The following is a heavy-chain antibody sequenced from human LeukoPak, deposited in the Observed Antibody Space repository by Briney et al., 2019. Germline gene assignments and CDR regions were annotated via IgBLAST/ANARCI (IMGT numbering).Heavy chain of an antibody. CDR3: ARSRIAAAGLLFDY. J-gene: IGHJ4*02. D-gene: IGHD6-13*01. CDR1: GGTFSSYA. Sequence: ASVKVSCKASGGTFSSYAISWVRQAPGQGLEWMGGIIPIFGTANYAQKFQGRVTITADESTSTAYMELSSLRSEDTAVYYCARSRIAAAGLLFDYRGQGTLVTVSS. V-gene: IGHV1-69*13. CDR2: IIPIFGTA.